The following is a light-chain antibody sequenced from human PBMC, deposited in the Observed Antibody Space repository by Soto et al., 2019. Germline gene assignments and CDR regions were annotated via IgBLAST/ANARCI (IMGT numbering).Light chain of an antibody. V-gene: IGKV3-20*01. Sequence: EIVLTHSPGTLSLSPGERATLSCRASQSVSSNSLAWYQQKPGQAPRLLIYGASGRATGIPDRFSGSGSGTDFTLTISRLEPEDFAVYYCQQYGTSPFTFGPGTKVDVK. CDR3: QQYGTSPFT. CDR1: QSVSSNS. CDR2: GAS. J-gene: IGKJ3*01.